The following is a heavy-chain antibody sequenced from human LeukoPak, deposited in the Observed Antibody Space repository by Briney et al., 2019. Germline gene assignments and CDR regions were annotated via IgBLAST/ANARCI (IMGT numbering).Heavy chain of an antibody. CDR1: GGSISSSSYY. CDR2: IYYSGST. CDR3: ARDERYDSSGYPFDY. J-gene: IGHJ4*02. V-gene: IGHV4-39*07. D-gene: IGHD3-22*01. Sequence: SETLSLTCTVSGGSISSSSYYWGWIRQPPGKGLEWIGSIYYSGSTYYNPSLKSRVTISVDTSKNQFSLKLSSVTAADTAVYYCARDERYDSSGYPFDYWGQGTLVTVSS.